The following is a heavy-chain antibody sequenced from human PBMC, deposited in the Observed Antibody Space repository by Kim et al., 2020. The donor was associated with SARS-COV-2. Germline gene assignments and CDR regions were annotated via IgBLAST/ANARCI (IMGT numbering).Heavy chain of an antibody. CDR3: TRDNGYNWFDP. V-gene: IGHV3-7*03. J-gene: IGHJ5*02. CDR1: GFSFSTTW. Sequence: GGSLRLSCVASGFSFSTTWMTWVRQAPGKGLEWVANMNEDGSTKNYVDSVKGRFTISRDNAKNSLYLEMNSLRVDDTAVYYCTRDNGYNWFDPWGQGT. CDR2: MNEDGSTK. D-gene: IGHD2-8*01.